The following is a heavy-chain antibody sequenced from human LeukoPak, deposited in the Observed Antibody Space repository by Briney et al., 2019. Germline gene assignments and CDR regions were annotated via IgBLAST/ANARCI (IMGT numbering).Heavy chain of an antibody. J-gene: IGHJ4*02. Sequence: GGSLRLSCAASGFTFSSYAMSWVRQAPGKGLEWVSAISGSGGSTYYADSVKGRFTISRDNSKNTLYLQMNSLRAEDTAVYYCAKDRRCSSTSCPNDYWGQGTLVTVSS. V-gene: IGHV3-23*01. CDR3: AKDRRCSSTSCPNDY. CDR1: GFTFSSYA. D-gene: IGHD2-2*01. CDR2: ISGSGGST.